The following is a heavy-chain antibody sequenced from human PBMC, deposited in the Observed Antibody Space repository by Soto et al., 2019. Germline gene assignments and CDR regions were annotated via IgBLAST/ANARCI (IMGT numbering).Heavy chain of an antibody. J-gene: IGHJ6*03. Sequence: PSETLSLTCTVSGGSISSSSYYWGWIRQPPGKGLEWIGSIYYSGSTYYNPSLKSRVTISVDTSKNQFSLKLSSVTAADTAVYYCARLVNYYGSGSYYPDATYYYYYYMDVWGKGTTVTVYS. D-gene: IGHD3-10*01. CDR2: IYYSGST. V-gene: IGHV4-39*01. CDR3: ARLVNYYGSGSYYPDATYYYYYYMDV. CDR1: GGSISSSSYY.